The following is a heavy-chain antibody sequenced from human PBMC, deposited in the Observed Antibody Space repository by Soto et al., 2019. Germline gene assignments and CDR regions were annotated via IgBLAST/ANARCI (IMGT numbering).Heavy chain of an antibody. D-gene: IGHD6-25*01. CDR1: GGCISSYY. CDR3: ASGGGSLDY. J-gene: IGHJ4*02. CDR2: IYYSGST. Sequence: QVQLQESGPGLVKPSETLSLTCTVSGGCISSYYWSWIRQPPGKGLEWIGYIYYSGSTNYNPSLKTRVTISVDTSKNQFSLKLSSVTAADTAVYYCASGGGSLDYWGQGTLVTVSS. V-gene: IGHV4-59*01.